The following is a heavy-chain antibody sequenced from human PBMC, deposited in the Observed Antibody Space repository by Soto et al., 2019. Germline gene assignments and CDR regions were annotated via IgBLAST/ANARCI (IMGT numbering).Heavy chain of an antibody. D-gene: IGHD1-26*01. Sequence: GGSLRLSCAASGFTFSSYAMSWVRQAPGKGLEWVSAISGSGGSTYYADSVKGRFTISRDNSKNTLYLQMNSLRAEDTAVYYCAKELQPTKWEPLVVDAFDIWGQGTMVTVSS. V-gene: IGHV3-23*01. J-gene: IGHJ3*02. CDR2: ISGSGGST. CDR1: GFTFSSYA. CDR3: AKELQPTKWEPLVVDAFDI.